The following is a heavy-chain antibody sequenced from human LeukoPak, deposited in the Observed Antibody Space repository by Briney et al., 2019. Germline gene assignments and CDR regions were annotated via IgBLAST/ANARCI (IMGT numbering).Heavy chain of an antibody. CDR3: ARDRGYSYGSDY. V-gene: IGHV3-21*01. Sequence: PGGSLRLSCAASGFTFSSYVMHWVRQAPGKGLEWVSSISSSSSYIYYADSVKGRFTISRDNAKNSLYLQMNSLRAEDTAVYYCARDRGYSYGSDYWGQGTLVTVSS. CDR2: ISSSSSYI. CDR1: GFTFSSYV. D-gene: IGHD5-18*01. J-gene: IGHJ4*02.